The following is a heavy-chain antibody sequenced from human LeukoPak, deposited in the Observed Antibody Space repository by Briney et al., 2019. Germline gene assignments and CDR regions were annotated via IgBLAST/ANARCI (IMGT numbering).Heavy chain of an antibody. J-gene: IGHJ6*03. Sequence: SETLSLTCTVSGGSISSSSYYWGWIRQPPGKGLEWIGSIYYSGSTYYNPSLKSRVTISVDTSKNQFSLKLSSVTAADTAVYYCARARYYYYMDVWGKGTTVTVSS. V-gene: IGHV4-39*07. CDR3: ARARYYYYMDV. CDR2: IYYSGST. CDR1: GGSISSSSYY.